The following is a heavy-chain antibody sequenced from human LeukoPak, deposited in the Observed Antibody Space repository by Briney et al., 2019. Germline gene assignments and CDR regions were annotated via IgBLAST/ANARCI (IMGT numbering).Heavy chain of an antibody. CDR3: ARDQADIVVVPAAIPNYYYGMDV. CDR1: GYTFTGYY. V-gene: IGHV1-2*02. CDR2: INPNSGGT. D-gene: IGHD2-2*01. Sequence: ASVKVSRKASGYTFTGYYMHWVRQAPGQGLEWMGWINPNSGGTNYAQKFQGRVTMTRDTSISTAYMELSRLRSDDTAVYYCARDQADIVVVPAAIPNYYYGMDVWGQGTTVTVSS. J-gene: IGHJ6*02.